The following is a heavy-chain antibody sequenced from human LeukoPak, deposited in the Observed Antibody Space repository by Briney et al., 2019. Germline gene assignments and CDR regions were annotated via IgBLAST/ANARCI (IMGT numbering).Heavy chain of an antibody. CDR2: ISGSGGST. CDR3: EKSVILTVYYNAAESFDY. V-gene: IGHV3-23*01. J-gene: IGHJ4*02. CDR1: GFTFSSFV. D-gene: IGHD3-9*01. Sequence: GGALRLSCAASGFTFSSFVMSWGRQAPGEGLELVSAISGSGGSTYYADSVKGRFTLSRDNSKNTLYLQMNSLRADNTAVCYCEKSVILTVYYNAAESFDYWGQGTLVTVSA.